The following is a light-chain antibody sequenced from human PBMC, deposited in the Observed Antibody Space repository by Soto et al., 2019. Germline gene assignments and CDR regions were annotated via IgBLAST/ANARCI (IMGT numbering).Light chain of an antibody. V-gene: IGKV1-39*01. J-gene: IGKJ5*01. CDR1: HDIRDH. CDR2: DAS. CDR3: QQSYSTPH. Sequence: IQMTQSPSSLSASVGDRVTLTCQASHDIRDHLNWYQQKPGKPPKLLIYDASNLQTGVPSRFSGSGSGTDFTLTISSLQPEDFATYYCQQSYSTPHFGQGTRLENK.